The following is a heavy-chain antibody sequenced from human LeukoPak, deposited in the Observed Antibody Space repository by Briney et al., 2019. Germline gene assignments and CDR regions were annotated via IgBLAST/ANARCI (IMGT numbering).Heavy chain of an antibody. D-gene: IGHD1-26*01. CDR3: ASPRVGATAFDI. CDR1: GYRFTSYW. Sequence: GESLKISCKGSGYRFTSYWIGWVRQMPGKGLEYMGIINPGDSDTRYSPSFQGQVTISVDKSISTAYLQWSSLKASDTAMYYCASPRVGATAFDIWGQGTMVTVSS. CDR2: INPGDSDT. J-gene: IGHJ3*02. V-gene: IGHV5-51*01.